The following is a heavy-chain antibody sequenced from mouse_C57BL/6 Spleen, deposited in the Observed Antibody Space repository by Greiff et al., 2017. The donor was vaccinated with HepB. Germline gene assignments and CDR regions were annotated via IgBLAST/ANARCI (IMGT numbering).Heavy chain of an antibody. Sequence: VQLQQSGAELARPGASVKLSCKASGYTFTSYGISWVKQRTGQGLEWIGEIYPRSGNTYYNEKFKGKATLTADKSSSTAYMELRSLTSEDAAVYICAREGGNYPMDYWGQGTSVTVSS. D-gene: IGHD2-1*01. CDR3: AREGGNYPMDY. CDR1: GYTFTSYG. CDR2: IYPRSGNT. J-gene: IGHJ4*01. V-gene: IGHV1-81*01.